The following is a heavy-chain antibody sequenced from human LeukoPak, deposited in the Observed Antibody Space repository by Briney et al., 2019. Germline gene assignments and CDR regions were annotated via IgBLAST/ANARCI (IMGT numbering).Heavy chain of an antibody. J-gene: IGHJ4*02. Sequence: ASVRVSCKASGYTFSSYDINWVRQATGQGLEWMGWMNPNSGNTGYAQKFQGRVTITRNTSISTAYMELSSLRSEDTAVYYCARGVPYSSSWYECWGQGTLVTVSS. CDR1: GYTFSSYD. CDR3: ARGVPYSSSWYEC. V-gene: IGHV1-8*03. D-gene: IGHD6-13*01. CDR2: MNPNSGNT.